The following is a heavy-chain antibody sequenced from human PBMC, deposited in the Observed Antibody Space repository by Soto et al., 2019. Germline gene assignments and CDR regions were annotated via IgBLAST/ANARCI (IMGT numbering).Heavy chain of an antibody. CDR2: IKSKTEGGTT. Sequence: EVQLVESGGGLVKPGGSLRLSCAASGFTFSNAWMSWVRQAPGTGLEWVGRIKSKTEGGTTDYAPPVKGRFTISRDDSKNTLYLQMNSLKTEYTAVYYCTTDIVVVSTTSSLGVWGQVTTVTVAS. V-gene: IGHV3-15*01. D-gene: IGHD3-22*01. CDR1: GFTFSNAW. CDR3: TTDIVVVSTTSSLGV. J-gene: IGHJ6*02.